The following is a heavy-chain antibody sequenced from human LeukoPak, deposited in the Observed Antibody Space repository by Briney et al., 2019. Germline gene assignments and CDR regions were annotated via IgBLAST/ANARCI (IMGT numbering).Heavy chain of an antibody. J-gene: IGHJ6*03. D-gene: IGHD3-10*01. CDR3: AREAYGSGSFRTDYYYMDV. CDR1: GGSISSYY. Sequence: SETLSLTCTVSGGSISSYYWSWIRQPAGMGLEWIGRIYTSGSTNYNPSLKSRVTISVDTSKNQFSLKLSSVTAADTAVYYCAREAYGSGSFRTDYYYMDVWGKGTTVTISS. V-gene: IGHV4-4*07. CDR2: IYTSGST.